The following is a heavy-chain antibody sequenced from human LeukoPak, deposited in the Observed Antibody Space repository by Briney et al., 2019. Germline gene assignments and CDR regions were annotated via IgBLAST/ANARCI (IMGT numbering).Heavy chain of an antibody. J-gene: IGHJ6*02. V-gene: IGHV1-18*01. CDR1: GNTFTGNG. Sequence: GASVKVSAKASGNTFTGNGISGGGRPPSKGLGGWGWISAYNGNTNYAQKLQGRVTMTTDTSTSTAYMELRSLRSDDTAVYYCARDDFSRYDFWSGYSYYYYYGMDVWGQGTTVTVSS. CDR3: ARDDFSRYDFWSGYSYYYYYGMDV. CDR2: ISAYNGNT. D-gene: IGHD3-3*01.